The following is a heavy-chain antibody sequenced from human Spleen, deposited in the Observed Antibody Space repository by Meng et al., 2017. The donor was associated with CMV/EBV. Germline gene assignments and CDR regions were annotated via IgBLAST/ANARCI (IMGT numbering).Heavy chain of an antibody. CDR2: IYYSGGT. D-gene: IGHD2-15*01. V-gene: IGHV4-59*01. CDR1: GGSISSYY. Sequence: QVQLQESGPGLVKPSETLSLTCTVSGGSISSYYWSWIRQPPGKGLEWIGYIYYSGGTNYNPSLKSRVTISVDTSKNQFSLKLSSVTAADTAVYYCARGWFHDYWGQGTLVTASS. J-gene: IGHJ4*02. CDR3: ARGWFHDY.